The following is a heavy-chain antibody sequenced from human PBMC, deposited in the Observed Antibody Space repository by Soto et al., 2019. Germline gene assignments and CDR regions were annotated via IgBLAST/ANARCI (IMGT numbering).Heavy chain of an antibody. CDR1: GFTFSGSA. V-gene: IGHV3-73*01. CDR2: IRSKANSYAT. D-gene: IGHD4-17*01. CDR3: TRHPDYYGAPTDFDY. Sequence: GGSLRLSCAASGFTFSGSAMHWVRQASGKGLEWVGRIRSKANSYATAYAASVKGRFTISRDDSKNTAYLQMNSLKTEDTAVYYCTRHPDYYGAPTDFDYWGQGTLVTVST. J-gene: IGHJ4*02.